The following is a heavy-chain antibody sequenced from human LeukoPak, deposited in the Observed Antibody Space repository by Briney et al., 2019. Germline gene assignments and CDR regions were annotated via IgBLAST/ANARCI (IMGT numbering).Heavy chain of an antibody. CDR1: GLTFSSYG. D-gene: IGHD3-22*01. V-gene: IGHV3-30*18. CDR3: AKDRYYYDSSGYYYVDY. J-gene: IGHJ4*02. Sequence: GGSLRLSCAASGLTFSSYGMHWVRQAPGKGLEWVAVISYDGSNKYYADSVKGRFTISRDNSKNTLYLQMNSLRAEDTAVYYCAKDRYYYDSSGYYYVDYWGQGTLVTVSS. CDR2: ISYDGSNK.